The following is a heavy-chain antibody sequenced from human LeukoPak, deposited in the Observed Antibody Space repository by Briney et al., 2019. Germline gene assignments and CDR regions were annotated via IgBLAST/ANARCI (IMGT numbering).Heavy chain of an antibody. V-gene: IGHV3-73*01. J-gene: IGHJ4*02. CDR1: GFTFNGSA. CDR2: IRSKAHRYAT. D-gene: IGHD4-17*01. Sequence: PGGSLRLSCATSGFTFNGSALPWVRQASGQGLEWVGRIRSKAHRYATAYAASVKGRFTVSRDDSKNMAYLQMNSLKTEDTAIYYCTRRHYGDYVVDDWGQGTLVTVS. CDR3: TRRHYGDYVVDD.